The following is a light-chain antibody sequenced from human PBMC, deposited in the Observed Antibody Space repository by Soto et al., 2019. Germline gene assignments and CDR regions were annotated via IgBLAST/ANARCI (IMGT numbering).Light chain of an antibody. CDR3: QQLAGFPIT. Sequence: DIHLTQSPSFVSASVGDRVAITCRASQGISTYLAWYQQKPGKAPNLLIYTASTLQTGVPSRFSGSAFGTEFTLTISSLQPEDFATYYCQQLAGFPITFGQGTRLEIK. J-gene: IGKJ5*01. CDR1: QGISTY. CDR2: TAS. V-gene: IGKV1-9*01.